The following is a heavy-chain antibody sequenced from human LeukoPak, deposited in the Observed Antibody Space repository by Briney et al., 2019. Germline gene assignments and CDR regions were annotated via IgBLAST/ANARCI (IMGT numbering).Heavy chain of an antibody. V-gene: IGHV3-23*01. Sequence: GGTLRLSCAASGFTFSSYGMSWVRKAPGKGLEWVSAISGSGGSTYYADSVKGRFTISRDNSKNTLYLQMNSLRAEDTAVYYCAKDWSVGNWFDPWGQGTLVTVSS. D-gene: IGHD3-3*01. J-gene: IGHJ5*02. CDR2: ISGSGGST. CDR3: AKDWSVGNWFDP. CDR1: GFTFSSYG.